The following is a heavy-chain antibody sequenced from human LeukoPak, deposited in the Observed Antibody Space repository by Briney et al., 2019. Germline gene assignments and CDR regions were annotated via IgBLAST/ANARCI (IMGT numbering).Heavy chain of an antibody. CDR3: AREAASYDSSGYYSLYYSFDY. V-gene: IGHV4-61*09. D-gene: IGHD3-22*01. CDR1: GDSINSGNNY. CDR2: IYSSGTT. J-gene: IGHJ4*02. Sequence: SETLSLTCTVSGDSINSGNNYWSWIRQPAGKGPEWIGHIYSSGTTNYNPSLKSRVTMSVDTSKNQFSLKLTSVTAADTAVYYCAREAASYDSSGYYSLYYSFDYWGQGTLVTVSS.